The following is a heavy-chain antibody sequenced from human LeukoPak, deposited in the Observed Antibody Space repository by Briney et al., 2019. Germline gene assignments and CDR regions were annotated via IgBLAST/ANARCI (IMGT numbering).Heavy chain of an antibody. CDR3: ARAPVSFDL. Sequence: GGSLRLSCAASGFTFSSYAMSWVRQAPGKGLEWVSAISGSGGSTYYADSVKGRFTISRDNSKNTVYLQMDSLRVEDTAIYYCARAPVSFDLWGQGTLVTVSS. J-gene: IGHJ4*02. D-gene: IGHD4-11*01. CDR2: ISGSGGST. V-gene: IGHV3-23*01. CDR1: GFTFSSYA.